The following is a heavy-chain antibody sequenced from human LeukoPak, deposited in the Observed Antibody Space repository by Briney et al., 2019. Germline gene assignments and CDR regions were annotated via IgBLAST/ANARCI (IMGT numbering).Heavy chain of an antibody. V-gene: IGHV4-59*01. CDR1: GGSISSYY. Sequence: PSETLSLTCTVSGGSISSYYWSWIRQPPGKGLEWIGYIYYSGSTNYNPSLKSRVTISVDTSKNQFSLKLSSVTAADTAVYYCARTKGYCSSTSCYTRGHRKDPHYYYYMDVWGKGTTVTVSS. CDR2: IYYSGST. J-gene: IGHJ6*03. CDR3: ARTKGYCSSTSCYTRGHRKDPHYYYYMDV. D-gene: IGHD2-2*02.